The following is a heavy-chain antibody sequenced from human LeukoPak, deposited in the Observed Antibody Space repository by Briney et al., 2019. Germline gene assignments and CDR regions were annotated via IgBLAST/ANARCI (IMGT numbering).Heavy chain of an antibody. J-gene: IGHJ3*02. V-gene: IGHV5-51*01. CDR1: GYRFTTYW. CDR3: ARRLVTRVNDAFDI. CDR2: IYPGDSDT. D-gene: IGHD2-21*02. Sequence: KSGESLKISCKGSGYRFTTYWIGWVRQMPGKGLEWMGIIYPGDSDTRYSPSFQGQVTISADKSINTAYLQWNSLKASDTAMYYCARRLVTRVNDAFDIWGQGTMVAVSS.